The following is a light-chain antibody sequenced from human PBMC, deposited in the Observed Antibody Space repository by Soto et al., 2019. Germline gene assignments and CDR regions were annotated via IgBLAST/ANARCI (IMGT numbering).Light chain of an antibody. V-gene: IGKV1-5*03. Sequence: DIQMTQSPSTLSGSVGDRVTITCRASQTISSWLAWYQQKPGKAPKPLIYKPSTLKSGVPSRFSGSGSGTEFTLTISSLQPDDFATDYGQHYNSYSEAFGHGTKVELK. J-gene: IGKJ1*01. CDR3: QHYNSYSEA. CDR2: KPS. CDR1: QTISSW.